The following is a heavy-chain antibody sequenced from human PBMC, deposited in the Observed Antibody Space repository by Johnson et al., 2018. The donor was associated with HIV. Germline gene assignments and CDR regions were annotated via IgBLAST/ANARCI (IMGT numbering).Heavy chain of an antibody. D-gene: IGHD4-17*01. CDR1: GFTLSNYG. CDR3: AKDQYRKLTTVAGI. J-gene: IGHJ3*02. Sequence: QVQLVESGGGVVQPGRSLRLSCAASGFTLSNYGIHWVRQAPGQGLEWVALISYDGSNTYYADSVRGRFTLSRDNYKNTVYLQMNSLRAEDTAVYYCAKDQYRKLTTVAGIWGQGTMVTVSS. CDR2: ISYDGSNT. V-gene: IGHV3-30*18.